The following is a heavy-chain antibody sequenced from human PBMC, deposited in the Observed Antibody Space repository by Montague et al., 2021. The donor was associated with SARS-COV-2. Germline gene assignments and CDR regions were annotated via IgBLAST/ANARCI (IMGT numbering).Heavy chain of an antibody. CDR2: ISYDGSNK. CDR3: ARVSRGSYYNWFDP. D-gene: IGHD1-26*01. J-gene: IGHJ5*02. CDR1: GFTFSSYA. Sequence: SLRLSCAASGFTFSSYAMHWVRQAPGKGLEWVAVISYDGSNKYYXXSVKGRFTISRDNSKNTLYLQMNSLRAEDTAVYYCARVSRGSYYNWFDPWGQGTLVTVSS. V-gene: IGHV3-30-3*01.